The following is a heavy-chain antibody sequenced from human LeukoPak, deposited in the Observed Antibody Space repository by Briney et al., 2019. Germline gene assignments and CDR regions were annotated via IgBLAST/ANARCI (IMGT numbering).Heavy chain of an antibody. CDR2: IYTSGTT. Sequence: PSETLSLTCTVSGGPISSYYWSWIRQPAGKGLEWIGRIYTSGTTHYNPSLKSRVTMSEDTSKNQFSLKLSSVTAADTAVYYCARLVGSSWYHEVLLGRDYWGQGTLVTVSS. CDR1: GGPISSYY. CDR3: ARLVGSSWYHEVLLGRDY. D-gene: IGHD6-13*01. J-gene: IGHJ4*02. V-gene: IGHV4-4*07.